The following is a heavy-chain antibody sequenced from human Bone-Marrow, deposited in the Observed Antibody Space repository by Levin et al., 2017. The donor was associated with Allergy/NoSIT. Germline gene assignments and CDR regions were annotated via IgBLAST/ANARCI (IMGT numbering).Heavy chain of an antibody. Sequence: NPSETLSLTCAVYGGSFSGYYWSWIRQPPGKGLEWIGEINHSGSTNYNPSLKSRVTISVDTSKNQFSLKLSSVTAADTAVYYCARAGGYSSGWYQSSYYYYGMDVWGQGTTVTVSS. CDR3: ARAGGYSSGWYQSSYYYYGMDV. CDR1: GGSFSGYY. CDR2: INHSGST. D-gene: IGHD6-19*01. V-gene: IGHV4-34*01. J-gene: IGHJ6*02.